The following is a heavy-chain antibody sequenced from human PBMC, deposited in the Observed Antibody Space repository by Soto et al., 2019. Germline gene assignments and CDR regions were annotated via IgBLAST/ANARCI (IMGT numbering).Heavy chain of an antibody. J-gene: IGHJ5*01. CDR2: IYHSGST. V-gene: IGHV4-4*02. D-gene: IGHD2-21*01. CDR3: ARAIVVVSAQPFVS. Sequence: PSETLSLTCAVSGGSISSTNWWSLVRQPPGKGLEWIGEIYHSGSTNYNPSLKSRVTISVDKSKNQFSLKLNSVTAADTAVYYCARAIVVVSAQPFVSWCQGTLVSVFS. CDR1: GGSISSTNW.